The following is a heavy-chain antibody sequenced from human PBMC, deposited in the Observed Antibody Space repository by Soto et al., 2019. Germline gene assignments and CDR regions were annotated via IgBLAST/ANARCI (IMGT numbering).Heavy chain of an antibody. Sequence: QVHLVQSGAEVKKPGASVKVSCKASGYTFTSYGITWVRQAPGQGLEWMGWISAHNGNTDYAQKLQGRVIGTRDTSPSTAYMELRSLISDDTAVYYCARGRYGDYWGQGALVTVSS. CDR2: ISAHNGNT. D-gene: IGHD1-1*01. J-gene: IGHJ4*02. CDR1: GYTFTSYG. CDR3: ARGRYGDY. V-gene: IGHV1-18*01.